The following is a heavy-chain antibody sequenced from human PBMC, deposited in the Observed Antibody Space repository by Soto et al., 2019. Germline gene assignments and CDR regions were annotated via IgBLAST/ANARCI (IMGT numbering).Heavy chain of an antibody. D-gene: IGHD2-2*01. CDR3: ARDIVVVPAAMMSHCGMDV. CDR2: TIPIFGTA. V-gene: IGHV1-69*13. Sequence: SVKVSCKASGGTFSSYAISWVRQAPGQGLEWMGGTIPIFGTANYAQKFQGRVTITADESTSTAYMELSSLRSEDTAVYYCARDIVVVPAAMMSHCGMDVWGQGTTVTVSS. CDR1: GGTFSSYA. J-gene: IGHJ6*02.